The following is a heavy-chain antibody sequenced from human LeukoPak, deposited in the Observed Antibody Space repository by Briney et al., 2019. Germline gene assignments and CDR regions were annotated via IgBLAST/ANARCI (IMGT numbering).Heavy chain of an antibody. Sequence: GGSLRLSCAASGFTFSSYWMNWVRQAPGKGLEWVANIKQDGSEKYYVDSVKGRFTISRDNAKNSLYLQMNSLRAEDTAVYYCARDGSYCSGGACHTGEYFQHWGQGTLVSVSS. D-gene: IGHD2-15*01. CDR2: IKQDGSEK. CDR3: ARDGSYCSGGACHTGEYFQH. V-gene: IGHV3-7*01. J-gene: IGHJ1*01. CDR1: GFTFSSYW.